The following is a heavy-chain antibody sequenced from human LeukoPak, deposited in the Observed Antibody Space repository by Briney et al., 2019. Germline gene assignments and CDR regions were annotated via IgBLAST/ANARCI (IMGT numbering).Heavy chain of an antibody. D-gene: IGHD6-13*01. V-gene: IGHV4-30-4*08. Sequence: PSETLFLTCTVSGGSISSGDYYWSWIRQPPGKGLEWIGYIYYSGSTYYNPSLKSRVTISVDTSKNQFSLKLSSVTAADTAVYYCARQQQLDPYYFDYWGQGTLVTVSS. CDR2: IYYSGST. J-gene: IGHJ4*02. CDR1: GGSISSGDYY. CDR3: ARQQQLDPYYFDY.